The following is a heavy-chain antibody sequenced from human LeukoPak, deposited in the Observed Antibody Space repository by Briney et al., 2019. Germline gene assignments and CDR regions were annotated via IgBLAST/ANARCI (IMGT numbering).Heavy chain of an antibody. D-gene: IGHD5-18*01. CDR3: ARDDDGYDAFDI. V-gene: IGHV3-21*01. CDR2: ISNSGGST. Sequence: GGSLRLSCAASGFTFNTYTMYWVRQAPGKGLEWVSGISNSGGSTYYSDSVKGRFTISRDNANNSLYLQMNSLRAEDTAVYYCARDDDGYDAFDIWGQGTMVTVSS. J-gene: IGHJ3*02. CDR1: GFTFNTYT.